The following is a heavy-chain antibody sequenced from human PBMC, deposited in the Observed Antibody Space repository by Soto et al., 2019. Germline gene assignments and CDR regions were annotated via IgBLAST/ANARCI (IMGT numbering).Heavy chain of an antibody. D-gene: IGHD2-2*01. CDR3: AKDRRIVVVPAASYYFDY. V-gene: IGHV3-23*01. CDR1: GFTFSSYA. J-gene: IGHJ4*02. CDR2: ISGSGGST. Sequence: EVQLLESGGGLVQPGGSLRLSCAASGFTFSSYAMSWVRRAPGKGLEWVSAISGSGGSTYYADSVKGRFTISRDNSKNTLYLQMNSLRAEDTAVYYCAKDRRIVVVPAASYYFDYWGQGTLVTVSS.